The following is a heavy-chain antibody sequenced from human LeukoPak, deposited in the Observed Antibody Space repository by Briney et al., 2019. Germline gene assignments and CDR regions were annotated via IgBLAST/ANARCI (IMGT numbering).Heavy chain of an antibody. CDR3: ADLGDYAVG. Sequence: GGSLRLSCAASGFTSRNAWMSWVRQAPGKGLEWVGRIKSRTDGGTIEYAAPVKGRFSISRDDSRNTLYLQINSLKTEDTAVYYCADLGDYAVGWGQGTLVTVSS. J-gene: IGHJ4*02. D-gene: IGHD4-17*01. CDR1: GFTSRNAW. CDR2: IKSRTDGGTI. V-gene: IGHV3-15*01.